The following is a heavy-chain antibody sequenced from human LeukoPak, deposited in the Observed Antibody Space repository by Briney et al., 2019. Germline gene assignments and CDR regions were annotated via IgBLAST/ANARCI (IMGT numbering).Heavy chain of an antibody. V-gene: IGHV1-2*02. D-gene: IGHD5-24*01. CDR3: ARVVVRDANNYKDY. Sequence: ASVKVSCKTSGYTFTGYYMHWVRQAPGQGLEWMGWINPNSGGTNYAQKFQGRVTMTRDTSISTACLDLSRLRSDDTAVYYCARVVVRDANNYKDYWGQGTLVTVSS. CDR2: INPNSGGT. CDR1: GYTFTGYY. J-gene: IGHJ4*02.